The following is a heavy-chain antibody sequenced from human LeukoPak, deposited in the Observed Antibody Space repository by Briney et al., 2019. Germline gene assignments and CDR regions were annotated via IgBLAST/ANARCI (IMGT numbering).Heavy chain of an antibody. D-gene: IGHD6-13*01. CDR3: ARITSSSWYYYYYYMDV. CDR2: ISSSGSTI. J-gene: IGHJ6*03. V-gene: IGHV3-11*01. Sequence: PGGSLRLSCAASGFTFSDYYMSWIRQAPGKGLEWVSYISSSGSTIYYADSVKGRFTISRDNAMNSLYLQMNSLRAEDTAVYYCARITSSSWYYYYYYMDVWGKGTTVTISS. CDR1: GFTFSDYY.